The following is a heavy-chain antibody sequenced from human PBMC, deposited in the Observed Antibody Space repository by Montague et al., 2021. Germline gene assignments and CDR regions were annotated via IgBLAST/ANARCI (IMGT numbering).Heavy chain of an antibody. CDR1: GFTFNSCA. V-gene: IGHV3-23*01. CDR2: INASGGYT. J-gene: IGHJ6*02. Sequence: SLRLSCAASGFTFNSCAMSWVRQAPGKGLECVSIINASGGYTHYADSVTGRFTISRDRSKNTLYLQMDSLRVEDTAVYYCANFRQSVKMDVWGQGTRVTVSS. CDR3: ANFRQSVKMDV. D-gene: IGHD4-11*01.